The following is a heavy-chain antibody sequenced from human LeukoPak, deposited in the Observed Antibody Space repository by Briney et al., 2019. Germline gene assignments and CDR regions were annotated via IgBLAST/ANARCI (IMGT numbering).Heavy chain of an antibody. J-gene: IGHJ4*02. CDR2: INHSGST. Sequence: SETLSLTCAVYGESFSGFYWSWIRQPPGKGLEWIGEINHSGSTNYNPSLKSRVTISVDTSKNQFSLKLSSVTAADTAVYYCARGFRSRYIPYWGQGTLVTVSS. V-gene: IGHV4-34*01. CDR3: ARGFRSRYIPY. CDR1: GESFSGFY. D-gene: IGHD3-3*01.